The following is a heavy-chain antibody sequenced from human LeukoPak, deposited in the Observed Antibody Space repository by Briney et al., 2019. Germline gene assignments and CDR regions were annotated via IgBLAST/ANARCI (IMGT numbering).Heavy chain of an antibody. CDR1: GYSFTAYW. Sequence: GESLKISCKASGYSFTAYWIGWVRQMAGKGLEWMGIIYPADSDTRYSPPFQGQVTMSADKSISTAYLQWSSLKASDTAMYYCARAHDVYCSSTSCYFFDIWGQGTMVTVSS. J-gene: IGHJ3*02. CDR2: IYPADSDT. D-gene: IGHD2-2*01. V-gene: IGHV5-51*01. CDR3: ARAHDVYCSSTSCYFFDI.